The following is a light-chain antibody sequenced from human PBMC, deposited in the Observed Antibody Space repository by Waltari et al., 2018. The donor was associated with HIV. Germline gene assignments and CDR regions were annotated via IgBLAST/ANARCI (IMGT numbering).Light chain of an antibody. CDR3: QKYNTYPWT. V-gene: IGKV1-5*03. CDR2: KAS. Sequence: DILMTQSPSTLSASVGDRVIITCRASQSIGSWLAWYQQKPRKAPQHRVFKASSLQSAVPSRCNGAGSGTEFTLTITNQQPDDFATYYCQKYNTYPWTFGQGTKVDIE. CDR1: QSIGSW. J-gene: IGKJ1*01.